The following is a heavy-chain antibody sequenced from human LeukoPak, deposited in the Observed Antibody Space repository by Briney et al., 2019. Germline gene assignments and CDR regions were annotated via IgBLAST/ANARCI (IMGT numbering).Heavy chain of an antibody. V-gene: IGHV3-74*01. Sequence: GGSLRLSCAASGFTFSSHWMHWVRQVPGKGPVWVSRINSDGSVTSYADSVKGRFTISRDNAKNTLFLQMNSLRAEDTAVYSCASDYYYYYLGVWGKGTTVTVSS. J-gene: IGHJ6*03. CDR2: INSDGSVT. CDR3: ASDYYYYYLGV. CDR1: GFTFSSHW.